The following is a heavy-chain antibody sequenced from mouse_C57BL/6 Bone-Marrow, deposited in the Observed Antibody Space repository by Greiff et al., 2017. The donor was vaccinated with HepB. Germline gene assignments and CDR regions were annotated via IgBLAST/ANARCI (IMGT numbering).Heavy chain of an antibody. D-gene: IGHD2-1*01. J-gene: IGHJ3*01. CDR1: GYTFTDYY. V-gene: IGHV1-19*01. CDR3: ARRGNSFAY. CDR2: INPYNGGT. Sequence: EVKLQESGPVLVKPGASVKMSCKASGYTFTDYYMNWVKQSHGKSLEWIGVINPYNGGTSYNQKFKGKATLTVDKSSSTAYMELNSLTSEDSAVYYCARRGNSFAYWGQGTLVTVSA.